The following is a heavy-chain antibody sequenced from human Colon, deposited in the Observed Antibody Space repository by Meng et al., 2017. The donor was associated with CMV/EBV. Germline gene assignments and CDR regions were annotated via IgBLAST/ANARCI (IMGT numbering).Heavy chain of an antibody. Sequence: ASELTFSRVSMDWVRQAPGKGLECEGVTANDGREKDYAGPVKGRFTISRDNSKNTLYLEMNSLRPEDTAIYYCARDGGDGYNRIDYWGQGTLVTVSS. CDR1: ELTFSRVS. CDR3: ARDGGDGYNRIDY. D-gene: IGHD5-24*01. V-gene: IGHV3-30*04. J-gene: IGHJ4*02. CDR2: TANDGREK.